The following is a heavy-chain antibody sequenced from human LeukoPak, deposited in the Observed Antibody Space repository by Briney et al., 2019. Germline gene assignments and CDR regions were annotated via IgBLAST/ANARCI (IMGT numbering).Heavy chain of an antibody. V-gene: IGHV1-69*13. Sequence: WASVKVSCKASGGTFSSYAISWVRQAPGQGLEWMGGIIPIFGTANYAQKFQGRVTITADESTSKAYMELSSLRSEDTAVYYCASTSRRHSSSWPIAPQIFDYWGQGTLVTVSS. CDR1: GGTFSSYA. CDR3: ASTSRRHSSSWPIAPQIFDY. D-gene: IGHD6-13*01. J-gene: IGHJ4*02. CDR2: IIPIFGTA.